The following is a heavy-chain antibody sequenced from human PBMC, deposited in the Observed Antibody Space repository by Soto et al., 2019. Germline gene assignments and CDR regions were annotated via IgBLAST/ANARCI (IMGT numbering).Heavy chain of an antibody. V-gene: IGHV1-2*04. Sequence: ASVKVSCKASGNSFTGYYMHWVRQAPGQGLEWMGWINPDSGDTNYAEKFQGWVTMTRDTSISTVYMELSRLRSDDTAVYYCARAQYYYDSSGYEQGYGYWGQGTLVTVSS. J-gene: IGHJ4*02. CDR2: INPDSGDT. CDR1: GNSFTGYY. CDR3: ARAQYYYDSSGYEQGYGY. D-gene: IGHD3-22*01.